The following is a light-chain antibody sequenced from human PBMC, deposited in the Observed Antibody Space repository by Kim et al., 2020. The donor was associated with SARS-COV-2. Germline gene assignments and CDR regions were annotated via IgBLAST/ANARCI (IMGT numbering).Light chain of an antibody. CDR3: HVWDNNTAV. Sequence: SYELTQPLSESVALGQTARITCGGSSIGAKSVHWYQQKPGQAPVLVIYRDRNRPSGIPERFSGSNSGNTATLTISRAQAGDEADYYCHVWDNNTAVFGGGTRLSVL. J-gene: IGLJ3*02. CDR1: SIGAKS. V-gene: IGLV3-9*01. CDR2: RDR.